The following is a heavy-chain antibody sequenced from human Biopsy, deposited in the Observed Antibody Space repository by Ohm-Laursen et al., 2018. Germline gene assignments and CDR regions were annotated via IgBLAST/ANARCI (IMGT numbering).Heavy chain of an antibody. CDR2: IIPIPNVA. CDR1: GYTFTGYY. Sequence: EASVKVSCKASGYTFTGYYLHWVRQAPGQGLEWMGGIIPIPNVATYAQKFQGRITITADESTSTAYMELSSLTSDDTAVYFCARGEGSSWFDPWGHGTLVTVSS. J-gene: IGHJ5*02. D-gene: IGHD1-26*01. V-gene: IGHV1-69*10. CDR3: ARGEGSSWFDP.